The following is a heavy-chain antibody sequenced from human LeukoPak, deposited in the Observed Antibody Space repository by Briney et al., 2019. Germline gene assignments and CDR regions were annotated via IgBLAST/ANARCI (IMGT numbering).Heavy chain of an antibody. V-gene: IGHV4-59*08. J-gene: IGHJ4*02. CDR1: GASINADY. CDR3: ARRVSSCYVDS. Sequence: SETLSLTCTVSGASINADYWSWIRQPPGKGLEWIGYISYSGNTNYNSSLKSRVSMSVDMSKNEFSLTLNSVTAVDTAVFYCARRVSSCYVDSWGQGTLVTVSS. D-gene: IGHD2/OR15-2a*01. CDR2: ISYSGNT.